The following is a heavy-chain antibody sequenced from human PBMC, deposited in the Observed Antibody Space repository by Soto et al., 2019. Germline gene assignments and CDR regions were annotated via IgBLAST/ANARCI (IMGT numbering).Heavy chain of an antibody. V-gene: IGHV3-9*01. CDR2: ISWNSGSI. D-gene: IGHD3-3*01. Sequence: DVQLVESGGGLVQPGRSLRLSCAASGFTFDDYAMHWVRQAPGKGLEWVSGISWNSGSIGYADSVKGRFTISRDNAKNSLYLQMNSLRAEDTALYYCAKDRDYSFWSGYYESWSLGTLVTVSS. J-gene: IGHJ5*02. CDR3: AKDRDYSFWSGYYES. CDR1: GFTFDDYA.